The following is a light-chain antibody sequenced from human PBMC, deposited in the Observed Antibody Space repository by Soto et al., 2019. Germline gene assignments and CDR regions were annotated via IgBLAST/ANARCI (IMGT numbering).Light chain of an antibody. V-gene: IGKV1-9*01. CDR1: RDISTF. CDR2: EAS. Sequence: DIQLTQSPSLLSASIGDRVTITCRASRDISTFLAWYQQKPGKAPKLLIYEASTLQSGVPSRFSGSGSGTEFTLTISGLLPEYSAAYRCQQLYTLPFTFGQGTRL. J-gene: IGKJ5*01. CDR3: QQLYTLPFT.